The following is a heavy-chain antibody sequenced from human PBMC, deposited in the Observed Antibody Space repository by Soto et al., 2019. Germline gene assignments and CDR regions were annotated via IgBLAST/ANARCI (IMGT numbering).Heavy chain of an antibody. CDR1: GFTFSNYA. CDR2: IGGGDDI. D-gene: IGHD3-3*02. V-gene: IGHV3-23*01. CDR3: AKDSISYNGIYDAFDV. Sequence: GGSLRLSCEASGFTFSNYAMAWVRQTPGEGPEWVSTIGGGDDIFYAESVKGRFIISRDDPRSTMYLQMDNLRVEDTAIYFCAKDSISYNGIYDAFDVWGQGTVVTVSS. J-gene: IGHJ3*01.